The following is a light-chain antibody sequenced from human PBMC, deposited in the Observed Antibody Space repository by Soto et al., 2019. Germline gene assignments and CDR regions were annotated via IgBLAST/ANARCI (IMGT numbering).Light chain of an antibody. CDR1: QSISRY. CDR3: QQSDTTPWT. Sequence: DIQMTQSPSSLSASVVDRVTITCRASQSISRYLNWYQQKPGKAPKLLIYEASSLQSGVPSRFSGSGSGTDFTLTVSSLQPDDFATYYCQQSDTTPWTFGQGTKVDNK. J-gene: IGKJ1*01. V-gene: IGKV1-39*01. CDR2: EAS.